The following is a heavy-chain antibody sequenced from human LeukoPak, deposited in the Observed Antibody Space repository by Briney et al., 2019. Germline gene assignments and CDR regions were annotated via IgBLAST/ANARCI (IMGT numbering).Heavy chain of an antibody. CDR3: ARVLRNWYFDY. Sequence: GGSLRLSCAASGFTFSSYNMNWVRQAPGKGLEWVSVIYSGGSTYYADSVKGRFTISRDNSKNTLYLQMNSLRAEDTAVYYCARVLRNWYFDYWGQGTLVTVSS. V-gene: IGHV3-53*01. J-gene: IGHJ4*02. CDR1: GFTFSSYN. CDR2: IYSGGST.